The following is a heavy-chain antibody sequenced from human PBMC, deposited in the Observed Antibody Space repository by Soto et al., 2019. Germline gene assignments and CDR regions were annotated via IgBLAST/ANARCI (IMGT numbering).Heavy chain of an antibody. J-gene: IGHJ4*02. D-gene: IGHD3-3*01. V-gene: IGHV2-5*02. CDR2: IYWDDDK. CDR3: AHRTVHYDFWSGAEKDETLA. CDR1: GFSLSTSGVG. Sequence: QITLKESGPTLIKPTQTLTLTCTFSGFSLSTSGVGVGWIRQPPGKALEWLALIYWDDDKRYNPSLKSRLTITKDTSKNQVVLAMTNMDPVDTATYHCAHRTVHYDFWSGAEKDETLAWGQGTLVTVSS.